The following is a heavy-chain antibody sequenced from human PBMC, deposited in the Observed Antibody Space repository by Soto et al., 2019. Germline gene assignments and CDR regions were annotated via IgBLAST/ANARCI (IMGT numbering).Heavy chain of an antibody. CDR3: ARGPYPLKAAPPFDY. CDR1: GGSFNGYY. D-gene: IGHD6-13*01. J-gene: IGHJ4*02. V-gene: IGHV4-34*01. Sequence: PSETLSLTCAVYGGSFNGYYWSWIRQPPGKALEWIGEINHSGSTFYNPALRSRVSISVDTPQNQFSLNLTSVTAADTAVYFCARGPYPLKAAPPFDYWGQGSLVTVSS. CDR2: INHSGST.